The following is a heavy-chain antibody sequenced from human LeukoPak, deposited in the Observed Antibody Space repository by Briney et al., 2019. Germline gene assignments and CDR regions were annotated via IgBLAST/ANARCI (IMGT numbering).Heavy chain of an antibody. V-gene: IGHV4-59*08. CDR2: IYYSGST. Sequence: PSETLSLTCTVSGGSISSYYWSWIRQPPGKGLEWIGYIYYSGSTNYNPSLKSRVTISVDTSKNQFSLKLSSVTAADTAVYYCARNGFPNYYYYMDVWGKGTTVTVSS. CDR3: ARNGFPNYYYYMDV. J-gene: IGHJ6*03. D-gene: IGHD1-1*01. CDR1: GGSISSYY.